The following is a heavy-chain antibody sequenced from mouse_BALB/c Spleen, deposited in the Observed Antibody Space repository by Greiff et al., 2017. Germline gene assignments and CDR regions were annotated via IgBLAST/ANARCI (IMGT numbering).Heavy chain of an antibody. J-gene: IGHJ1*01. Sequence: EVKLMESGGGLVQPKGSLKLSCAASGFTFNTYAMNWVRQAPGKGLEWVARIRSKSNNYATYYADSVKDRFTISRDDSQSMLYLQMNNLKTEDTAMYYCVRQMGSFDVWGAGTTVTVSS. CDR1: GFTFNTYA. D-gene: IGHD2-3*01. V-gene: IGHV10-1*02. CDR3: VRQMGSFDV. CDR2: IRSKSNNYAT.